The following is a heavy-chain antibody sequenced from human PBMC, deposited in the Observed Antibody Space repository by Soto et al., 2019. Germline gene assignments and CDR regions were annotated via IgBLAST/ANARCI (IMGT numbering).Heavy chain of an antibody. CDR1: GFTFSSYA. Sequence: EVQLLESGGDLVQPGGSLRLSCAASGFTFSSYAMSWVRQAPGKGLEWVSTFSGIGDTYYADSVKGRFTVSRDDSKTTLFLNVNSLRAADTAIYYCAKGERALITYGPFDPWGQGTLVTVSS. J-gene: IGHJ5*02. CDR2: FSGIGDT. CDR3: AKGERALITYGPFDP. D-gene: IGHD4-17*01. V-gene: IGHV3-23*01.